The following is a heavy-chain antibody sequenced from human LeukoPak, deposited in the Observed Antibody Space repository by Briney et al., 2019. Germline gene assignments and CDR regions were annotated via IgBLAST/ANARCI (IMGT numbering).Heavy chain of an antibody. Sequence: PVGSLRLSCAASGFTFSDYYMSWIRQAPGKGLEWVSYISSSGSYTNYADSVKGRFTISRDNAKNSLFLQMNSLRAEDTAVYYCARVSDYGSSGYYYSAWGQGTLVTVSS. V-gene: IGHV3-11*05. CDR1: GFTFSDYY. CDR3: ARVSDYGSSGYYYSA. CDR2: ISSSGSYT. D-gene: IGHD3-22*01. J-gene: IGHJ5*02.